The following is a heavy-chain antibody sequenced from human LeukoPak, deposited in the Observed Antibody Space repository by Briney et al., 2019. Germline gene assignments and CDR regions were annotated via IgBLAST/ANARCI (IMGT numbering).Heavy chain of an antibody. Sequence: ASVKVSCKASGYTLTGYHMHWVRQAPGQGLEWMGWINPNSGGTNYAQKFQGWVTMTRDTSISTAYMELSRLRSDDTAVYYCARDKSGYSGYGMYYFDYWGQGTLVTVSS. J-gene: IGHJ4*02. CDR3: ARDKSGYSGYGMYYFDY. V-gene: IGHV1-2*04. CDR1: GYTLTGYH. D-gene: IGHD5-12*01. CDR2: INPNSGGT.